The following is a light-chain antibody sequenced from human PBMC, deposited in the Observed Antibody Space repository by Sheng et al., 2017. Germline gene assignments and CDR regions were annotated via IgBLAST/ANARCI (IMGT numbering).Light chain of an antibody. CDR1: QNFNNW. CDR2: KAS. CDR3: QQYDNLPLT. V-gene: IGKV1-5*03. J-gene: IGKJ3*01. Sequence: DIQMTQSPSTLSASVGDRVTITCRASQNFNNWLAWYQQKPGKAPKLLIHKASSLESRVPSRFSGSGSGTDFTFTISSLQPEDIATYFCQQYDNLPLTFGPGTKVDIK.